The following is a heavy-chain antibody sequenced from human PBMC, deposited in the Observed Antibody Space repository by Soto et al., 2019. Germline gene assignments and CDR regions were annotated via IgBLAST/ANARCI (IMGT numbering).Heavy chain of an antibody. J-gene: IGHJ4*02. CDR3: ARDGKLIHPYYFDY. D-gene: IGHD6-6*01. V-gene: IGHV3-21*01. CDR2: ISSSSSYI. CDR1: GFTFSSYS. Sequence: GGSLRLSCAASGFTFSSYSMNWVRQAPGKGLEWVSSISSSSSYIYYADSVKGRFTISRDNAKNSLYLQMNSLRAEDTAVYYCARDGKLIHPYYFDYWGQGTLVTVS.